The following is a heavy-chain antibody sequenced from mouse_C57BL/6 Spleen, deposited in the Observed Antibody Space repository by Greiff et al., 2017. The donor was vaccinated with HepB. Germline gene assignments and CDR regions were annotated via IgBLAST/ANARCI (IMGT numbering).Heavy chain of an antibody. CDR1: GYTFTDYN. CDR3: AREFITTVVEGDFDY. J-gene: IGHJ2*01. D-gene: IGHD1-1*01. Sequence: VQLKESGPELVKPGASVKIPCKASGYTFTDYNMDWVKQSHGKSLEWIGDINPNNGGTIYNQKFKGKATLTVDKSSSTAYMELRSLTSEDSAVYYWAREFITTVVEGDFDYWGQGTTLTVSS. CDR2: INPNNGGT. V-gene: IGHV1-18*01.